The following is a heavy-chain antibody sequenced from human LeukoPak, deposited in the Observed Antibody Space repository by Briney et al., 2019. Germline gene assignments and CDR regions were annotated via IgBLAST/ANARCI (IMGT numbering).Heavy chain of an antibody. CDR2: MNPNSGNT. CDR3: ARGSPRYGDYVNWFDP. Sequence: ASVKVSCKASGYTFTGYYMHWVRQATGQGLEWMGWMNPNSGNTGYAQKFQGRVTMTRNTSISTAYMELSSLRSEDTAVYYCARGSPRYGDYVNWFDPWGQGTLVTVSS. V-gene: IGHV1-8*02. D-gene: IGHD3-16*01. CDR1: GYTFTGYY. J-gene: IGHJ5*02.